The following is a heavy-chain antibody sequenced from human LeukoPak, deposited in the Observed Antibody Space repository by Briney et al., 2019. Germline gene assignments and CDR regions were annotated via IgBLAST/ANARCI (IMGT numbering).Heavy chain of an antibody. CDR3: ARAATYFGGNEDY. V-gene: IGHV3-7*03. CDR2: IKQDGSEK. D-gene: IGHD4-23*01. Sequence: PGGSLRLSCAASGFTYSSYWMSWVRQAPGKGLEWVANIKQDGSEKYYVDSVKGRFTISRDNAKNSLYLQMNSLRAEDTAVYYCARAATYFGGNEDYWGQGTLVTVSS. J-gene: IGHJ4*02. CDR1: GFTYSSYW.